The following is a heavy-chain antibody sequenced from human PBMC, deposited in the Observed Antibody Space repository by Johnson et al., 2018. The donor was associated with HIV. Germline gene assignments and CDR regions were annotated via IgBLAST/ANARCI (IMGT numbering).Heavy chain of an antibody. V-gene: IGHV3-66*01. Sequence: VQLVESGGGLVQPGGSLRLSCEASGFTVSSNYMTWVRQAPGKGLEWVSIIYSGGNTYYTDSVKGRFSISRDNSKNTLYLQMNSLRAEDTAVYYCARDAGGGRIVVDYDAFDIWGQGTMVTVSS. D-gene: IGHD3-22*01. CDR2: IYSGGNT. J-gene: IGHJ3*02. CDR1: GFTVSSNY. CDR3: ARDAGGGRIVVDYDAFDI.